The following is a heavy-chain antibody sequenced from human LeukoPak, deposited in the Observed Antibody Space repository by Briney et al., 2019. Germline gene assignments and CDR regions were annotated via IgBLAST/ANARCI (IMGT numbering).Heavy chain of an antibody. CDR2: ISGSGGST. D-gene: IGHD5-18*01. J-gene: IGHJ4*02. V-gene: IGHV3-23*01. CDR1: GFIFRSYG. CDR3: AKARGDSYGHFQY. Sequence: PGGSLRLSCAAPGFIFRSYGMSWVRQAPGKGLECVSVISGSGGSTNYADSVKGRLAISRDNSKNTLYLQMNSLRAEDTAVYYCAKARGDSYGHFQYWGQGTLVTVSS.